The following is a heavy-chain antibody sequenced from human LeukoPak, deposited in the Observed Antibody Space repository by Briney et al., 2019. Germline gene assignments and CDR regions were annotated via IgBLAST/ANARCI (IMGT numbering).Heavy chain of an antibody. Sequence: ASVKVSCKASGYTFTNYGISWVRQAPGQGLEWMGWISANNGNRNYALKLQDRVNMTTDTSTSTAYMELRSLRSDDTAVYYCARQGYGGHSRGAADYWGQGTLVTVSS. CDR1: GYTFTNYG. J-gene: IGHJ4*02. D-gene: IGHD4-23*01. CDR2: ISANNGNR. V-gene: IGHV1-18*01. CDR3: ARQGYGGHSRGAADY.